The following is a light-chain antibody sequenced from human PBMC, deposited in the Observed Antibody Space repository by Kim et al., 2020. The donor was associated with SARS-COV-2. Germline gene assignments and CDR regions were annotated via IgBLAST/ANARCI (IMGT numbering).Light chain of an antibody. CDR3: NSRDSSGNHLVV. CDR1: SLRSYY. J-gene: IGLJ2*01. V-gene: IGLV3-19*01. CDR2: GKN. Sequence: LGQTGRFTGQGDSLRSYYASWYQQKPGQAPVLVIYGKNNRPSGIPDRFSGSSSGNTASLTITGAQAEDEADYYCNSRDSSGNHLVVFGGGTQLTVL.